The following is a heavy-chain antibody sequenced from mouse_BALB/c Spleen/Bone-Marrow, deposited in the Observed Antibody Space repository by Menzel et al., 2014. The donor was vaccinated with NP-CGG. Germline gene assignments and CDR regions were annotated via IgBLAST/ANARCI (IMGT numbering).Heavy chain of an antibody. J-gene: IGHJ2*01. CDR2: INPDSSTI. CDR1: GFDFSSYW. V-gene: IGHV4-1*02. CDR3: ARQGYYGRSDY. D-gene: IGHD1-1*01. Sequence: DVQLQESGGGLVQPGGSLKLSCAASGFDFSSYWMSWVRQAPGKGLEWLGEINPDSSTINYTPSLKGKFIISRDNAKNTLYLQMSKVRSEDTALYYCARQGYYGRSDYWGQGTTLTVSS.